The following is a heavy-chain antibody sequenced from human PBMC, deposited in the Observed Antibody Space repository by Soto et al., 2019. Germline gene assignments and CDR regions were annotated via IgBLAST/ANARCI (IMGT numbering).Heavy chain of an antibody. V-gene: IGHV1-8*01. CDR2: MNPNSGNT. J-gene: IGHJ4*02. CDR1: GYTFTSYD. CDR3: ARESTGPNAFDY. Sequence: QVQLVQSGAEVKKPGASVKVSCKASGYTFTSYDINWVRQATGQGLEWMGWMNPNSGNTAYAQKFQGRVTMTRNTSISTAYMELRSLRSEDTAVYYCARESTGPNAFDYWGQGTPVTVSS. D-gene: IGHD1-7*01.